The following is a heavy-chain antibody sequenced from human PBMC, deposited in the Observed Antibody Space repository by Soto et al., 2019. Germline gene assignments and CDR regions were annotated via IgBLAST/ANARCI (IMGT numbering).Heavy chain of an antibody. J-gene: IGHJ6*02. CDR3: AGGRIVVVGSRAYYGMDV. CDR2: IIPVFGLV. V-gene: IGHV1-69*01. D-gene: IGHD3-22*01. Sequence: QVHLLLQSGAEVKKPGSSVKVSCKASGGTPSNSAISWVRQAPGQGLEWMGGIIPVFGLVKYAQNFQGRVTSPADESTNKAYMELSSLRPEDTAVYYCAGGRIVVVGSRAYYGMDVWGQGTTVTVSS. CDR1: GGTPSNSA.